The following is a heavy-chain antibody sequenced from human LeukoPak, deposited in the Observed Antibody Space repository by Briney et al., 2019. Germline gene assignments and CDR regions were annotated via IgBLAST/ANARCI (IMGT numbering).Heavy chain of an antibody. CDR2: IFYSGSP. Sequence: PSETLSLTCTVSGGSISSSSYYWPWIRQPPGKGLEWIGNIFYSGSPYYNPSLKSRVTISVDTPNNHFSLKRNSLTAAAKAVYYCARKAVPGYFDYWGQGTLVSVSS. CDR3: ARKAVPGYFDY. D-gene: IGHD3-10*01. J-gene: IGHJ4*02. V-gene: IGHV4-39*01. CDR1: GGSISSSSYY.